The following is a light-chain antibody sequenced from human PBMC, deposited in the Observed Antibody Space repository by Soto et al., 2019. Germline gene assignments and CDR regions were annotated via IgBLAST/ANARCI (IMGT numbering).Light chain of an antibody. Sequence: EKGIRQSPATVSVTPGERATLSCRASQSVSRNLAWYQQKPGQAPRLLIYRASTRATGIPARFSGSGSGTEFTLTISSLQSEDFAVYYCQQYNNWPRTFGQGTKVEIK. CDR1: QSVSRN. J-gene: IGKJ1*01. CDR3: QQYNNWPRT. V-gene: IGKV3-15*01. CDR2: RAS.